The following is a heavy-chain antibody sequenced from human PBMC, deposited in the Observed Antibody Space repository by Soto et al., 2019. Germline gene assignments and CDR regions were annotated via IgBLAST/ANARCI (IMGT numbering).Heavy chain of an antibody. V-gene: IGHV3-21*01. Sequence: EVQLVGSGGGLVKPGGSLRLSCAASGFPFSSYSMNWVRQAPGKGLEWVSSISSSSYIYYADSLQGRFTISRDNAKNSLYLQMNSLRAEDTAVYYCARGPPMATITFFAYWGQGTLVTVSS. J-gene: IGHJ4*02. CDR1: GFPFSSYS. D-gene: IGHD5-12*01. CDR3: ARGPPMATITFFAY. CDR2: ISSSSYI.